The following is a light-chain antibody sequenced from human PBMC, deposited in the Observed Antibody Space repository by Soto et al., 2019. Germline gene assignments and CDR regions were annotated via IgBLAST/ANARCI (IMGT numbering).Light chain of an antibody. Sequence: EIVLTQSPATLSLSPGERATLSCRASQSVSSYLAWYQQKPSQAPRLLIYDASNRATGIPARFSGSGSGTDFTLTISSLEPXDFAVYYCQQRSNWPPMYTFGQGTKLEIK. CDR2: DAS. V-gene: IGKV3-11*01. J-gene: IGKJ2*01. CDR3: QQRSNWPPMYT. CDR1: QSVSSY.